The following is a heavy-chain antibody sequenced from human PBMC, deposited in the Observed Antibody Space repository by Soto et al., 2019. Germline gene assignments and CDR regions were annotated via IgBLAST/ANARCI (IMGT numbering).Heavy chain of an antibody. Sequence: PGGSLRLSCAASGFTFSSYAMSWVRQAPGKGLEWVSAISGSGGSTYYADSVKGRFTISRDNSKNTLYLQMNSLRAEDTAVYYCAKDPHGDWGGPTCFDYWGQGTLVTVSS. CDR2: ISGSGGST. D-gene: IGHD4-17*01. V-gene: IGHV3-23*01. CDR1: GFTFSSYA. CDR3: AKDPHGDWGGPTCFDY. J-gene: IGHJ4*02.